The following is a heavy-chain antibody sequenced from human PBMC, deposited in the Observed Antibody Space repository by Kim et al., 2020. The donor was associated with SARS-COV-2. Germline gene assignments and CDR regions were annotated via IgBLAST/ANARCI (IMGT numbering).Heavy chain of an antibody. D-gene: IGHD3-10*01. CDR3: ARFSPYTMVRGASFDP. V-gene: IGHV4-59*01. CDR2: IYYSGST. Sequence: SETLSLTCTVSGGSISSYYWSWIRQPPGKGLEWIGYIYYSGSTNYNPSLKSRVTISVDTSKNQFSLKLSSVTAADTAVYYCARFSPYTMVRGASFDPWGQEPWSPSPQ. J-gene: IGHJ5*02. CDR1: GGSISSYY.